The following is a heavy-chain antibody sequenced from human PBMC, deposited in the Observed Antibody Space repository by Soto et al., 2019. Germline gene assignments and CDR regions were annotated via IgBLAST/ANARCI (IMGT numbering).Heavy chain of an antibody. CDR1: GGTFSSYA. CDR3: ARVGASVELDY. J-gene: IGHJ4*01. Sequence: SVKVCCKASGGTFSSYAISWVRQAPGQGLEWMGGIIPIFGTANYAQKFQGRVTITADDSTSTAYMELSSLRSEDTAVYYCARVGASVELDYWGHGTLVTVSS. D-gene: IGHD1-1*01. CDR2: IIPIFGTA. V-gene: IGHV1-69*13.